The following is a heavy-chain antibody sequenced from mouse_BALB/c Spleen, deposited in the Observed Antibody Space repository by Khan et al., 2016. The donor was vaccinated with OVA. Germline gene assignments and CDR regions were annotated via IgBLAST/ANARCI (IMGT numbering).Heavy chain of an antibody. V-gene: IGHV3-2*02. Sequence: EVKLLESGPGLVKPSQSLSLTCTATGYSITSEYAWNLIRQLPGNKLELIGYINYSGNPRFNPAFKSRISITRDTSKNQFFLQLNSVTTEDTATYYCARKDYYDYDPFPYWGQGTLVTVSA. CDR3: ARKDYYDYDPFPY. CDR2: INYSGNP. D-gene: IGHD2-4*01. CDR1: GYSITSEYA. J-gene: IGHJ3*01.